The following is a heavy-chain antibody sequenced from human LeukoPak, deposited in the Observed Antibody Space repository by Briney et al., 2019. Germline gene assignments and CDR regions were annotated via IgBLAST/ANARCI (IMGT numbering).Heavy chain of an antibody. J-gene: IGHJ4*02. CDR2: IYYSGST. CDR3: ARAGDIASDGFDY. CDR1: GGSIRSYY. Sequence: SETLSLTCTVSGGSIRSYYWSWIRQPPGKGLEWIGSIYYSGSTKYNPSLKSRVTILVDTSNNQFSLKLTSVTAADTAVYYCARAGDIASDGFDYWGQGTLVTVSS. D-gene: IGHD2-15*01. V-gene: IGHV4-59*01.